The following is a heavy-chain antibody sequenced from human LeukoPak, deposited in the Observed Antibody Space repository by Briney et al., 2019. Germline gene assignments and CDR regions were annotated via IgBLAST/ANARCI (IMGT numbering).Heavy chain of an antibody. CDR3: ARGLSGYASSLGY. D-gene: IGHD6-6*01. V-gene: IGHV3-74*01. CDR2: ISTDGSST. Sequence: GGSLRLSCAASGFTFSSYWMHWVRQAPGKGLVWVSRISTDGSSTSYADFVKGRFTISRDNAKNTLFLQMNSLRAEDTAVYYCARGLSGYASSLGYWGQGTLVTVSA. CDR1: GFTFSSYW. J-gene: IGHJ4*02.